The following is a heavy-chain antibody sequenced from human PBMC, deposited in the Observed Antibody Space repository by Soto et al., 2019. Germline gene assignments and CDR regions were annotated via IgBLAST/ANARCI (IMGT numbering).Heavy chain of an antibody. D-gene: IGHD5-18*01. CDR3: ARGNTAMVCALNY. V-gene: IGHV4-30-4*01. CDR1: GGSISSGDYY. Sequence: SETLSLTCTVSGGSISSGDYYWSWIRQPPGKGLEWIGYIYYSGSTYYNPSLKSRVTISVDTSKNQFSLKLSSVTAADTAVYYCARGNTAMVCALNYWGQGTLVTVSS. CDR2: IYYSGST. J-gene: IGHJ4*02.